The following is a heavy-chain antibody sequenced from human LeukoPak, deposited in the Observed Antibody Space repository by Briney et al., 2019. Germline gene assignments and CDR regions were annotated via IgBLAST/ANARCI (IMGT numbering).Heavy chain of an antibody. CDR2: FDPKDGET. CDR1: AYTLTELS. CDR3: ATMAATIRTYYYYMDV. J-gene: IGHJ6*03. D-gene: IGHD2-15*01. V-gene: IGHV1-24*01. Sequence: ASMKVSCKVSAYTLTELSMYWWRQAPGKGVEWMGGFDPKDGETIYTQTFQSRVTMTEDTSTATAYMELRSLRSEDTAVYYCATMAATIRTYYYYMDVWGKGTTVTVSS.